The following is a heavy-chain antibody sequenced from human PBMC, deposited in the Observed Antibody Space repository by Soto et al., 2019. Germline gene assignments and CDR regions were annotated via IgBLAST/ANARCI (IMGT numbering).Heavy chain of an antibody. D-gene: IGHD3-22*01. CDR1: GFTFSSYG. CDR3: ARDPFPYYYDSSGYFDY. Sequence: GESLRLSCAASGFTFSSYGMHWVRQAPGKGLEWVAVIWYDGSNKYYADSVKGRFTISRDNSKNTLYLQMNSLRAEDTAVYYCARDPFPYYYDSSGYFDYSGQGTLVTVSS. J-gene: IGHJ4*02. CDR2: IWYDGSNK. V-gene: IGHV3-33*01.